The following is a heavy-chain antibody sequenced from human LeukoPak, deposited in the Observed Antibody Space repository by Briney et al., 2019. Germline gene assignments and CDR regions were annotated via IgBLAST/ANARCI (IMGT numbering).Heavy chain of an antibody. CDR2: MSGSGGST. Sequence: GGTLRLSCAASGFTFSSYGMSWVRQAPGKGLEWVSAMSGSGGSTYYADSVKGRFTISRDNSKNTLYLQMNSLRAEDTAVYYCAKVPILGYCSGGSCRNFDYWGQGTLVTVSS. J-gene: IGHJ4*02. CDR3: AKVPILGYCSGGSCRNFDY. V-gene: IGHV3-23*01. CDR1: GFTFSSYG. D-gene: IGHD2-15*01.